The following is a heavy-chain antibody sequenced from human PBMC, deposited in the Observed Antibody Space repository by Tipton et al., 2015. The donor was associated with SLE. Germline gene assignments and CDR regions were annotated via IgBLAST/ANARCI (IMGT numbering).Heavy chain of an antibody. CDR1: GFTFDDYT. D-gene: IGHD3-10*01. J-gene: IGHJ4*02. CDR2: ISWDGGST. Sequence: SLRLSCAASGFTFDDYTMHWVRQAPGKGLEWVSLISWDGGSTYYADSVKGRFTISRDNSKNSLYLQMNSLRTEDTALYYCAKDNYYGSGSPHYFDYWGQGTLVTVSS. V-gene: IGHV3-43*01. CDR3: AKDNYYGSGSPHYFDY.